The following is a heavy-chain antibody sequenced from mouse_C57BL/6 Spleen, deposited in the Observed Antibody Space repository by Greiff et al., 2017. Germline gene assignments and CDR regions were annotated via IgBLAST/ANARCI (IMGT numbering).Heavy chain of an antibody. CDR2: INPYNGGT. J-gene: IGHJ2*01. D-gene: IGHD1-1*01. Sequence: EVQLQQSGPVLVKPGASVKMSCKASGYTFTDYYMNWVKQSHGKSLEWIGVINPYNGGTSYNQKFKGKATLTVDKSSSTAYMELNSLTSEDSAVYYCARGGSSQRDYWGQGTTLTVSS. V-gene: IGHV1-19*01. CDR3: ARGGSSQRDY. CDR1: GYTFTDYY.